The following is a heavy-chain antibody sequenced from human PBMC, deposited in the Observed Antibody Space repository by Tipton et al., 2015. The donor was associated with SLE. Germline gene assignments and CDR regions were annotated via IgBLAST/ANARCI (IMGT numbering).Heavy chain of an antibody. CDR3: AKDQGSGSSEEDAFDI. CDR2: ISGSGGST. CDR1: GFTFSSYA. J-gene: IGHJ3*02. V-gene: IGHV3-23*01. D-gene: IGHD1-26*01. Sequence: GSLRLSCAASGFTFSSYAMSWVRQAPGKGLEWVSAISGSGGSTYYADSVKGRFTISRDNSKNTLYLQMNSLRAEDTAVYYCAKDQGSGSSEEDAFDIWGQGTMVTVSS.